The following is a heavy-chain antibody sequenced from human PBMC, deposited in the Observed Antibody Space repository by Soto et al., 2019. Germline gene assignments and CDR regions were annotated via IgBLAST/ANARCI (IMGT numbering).Heavy chain of an antibody. J-gene: IGHJ4*02. CDR3: ARDVGEYSSSMDY. V-gene: IGHV1-18*01. Sequence: QVQLVQSGAEVRKPGASVKVSCKTSGYTFFSYGISWVRQAPGQGLDWVGWVSAYNGNTWYRPELQGRVTLTRDTSTSTDHMELRSLSSDDTDGYYGARDVGEYSSSMDYCGQGTLVTVSS. CDR2: VSAYNGNT. D-gene: IGHD6-6*01. CDR1: GYTFFSYG.